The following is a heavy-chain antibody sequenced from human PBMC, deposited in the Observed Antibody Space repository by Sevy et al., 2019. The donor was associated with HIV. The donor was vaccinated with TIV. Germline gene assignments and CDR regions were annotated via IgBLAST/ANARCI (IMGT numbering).Heavy chain of an antibody. CDR1: GFIFSSNA. V-gene: IGHV3-30*04. CDR2: ISYDGSNK. Sequence: GGSLRLSCAASGFIFSSNAMHWVRHAPGKGLEWVSVISYDGSNKEYADSVKGRFTISRDNAKNTLYLQMNSPRPEDTALYYCARVPGAVIAAGPYHFDYWGQGTLVTVSS. J-gene: IGHJ4*02. D-gene: IGHD6-13*01. CDR3: ARVPGAVIAAGPYHFDY.